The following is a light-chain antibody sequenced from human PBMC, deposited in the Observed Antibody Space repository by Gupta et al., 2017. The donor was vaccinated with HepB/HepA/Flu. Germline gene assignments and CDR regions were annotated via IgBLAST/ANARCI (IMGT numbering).Light chain of an antibody. J-gene: IGLJ3*02. CDR1: SGSVSISYY. V-gene: IGLV8-61*01. CDR3: VLYMGTGSWV. CDR2: STN. Sequence: QTVVTQEPSFSVSPGGTVTLTCGFSSGSVSISYYPSWYQQTPGQAPRTLIYSTNTRSSGVPDRFSGSILGNKAALTITGAQADDESDYYCVLYMGTGSWVFGGGTKLTVL.